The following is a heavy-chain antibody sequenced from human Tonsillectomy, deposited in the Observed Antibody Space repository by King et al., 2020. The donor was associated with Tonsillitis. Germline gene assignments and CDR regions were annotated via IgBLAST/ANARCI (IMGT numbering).Heavy chain of an antibody. J-gene: IGHJ6*03. Sequence: VQLVESGGGLVVPGGSLRLSCAASGFTFSDYYMSWIRQAPGKGLEWVSFISTSGYTIYYADSVKGRFTISRDNAKNSLFLQMNSLRAEDTAVYYCAREEVVPAALGYYYYMDVWGKGTTVTVSS. CDR3: AREEVVPAALGYYYYMDV. V-gene: IGHV3-11*01. CDR2: ISTSGYTI. D-gene: IGHD2-2*01. CDR1: GFTFSDYY.